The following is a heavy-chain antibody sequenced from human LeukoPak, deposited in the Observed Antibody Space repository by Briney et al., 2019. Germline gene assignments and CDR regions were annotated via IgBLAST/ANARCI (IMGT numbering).Heavy chain of an antibody. Sequence: SQTLSLTCTVSGGSISSGDYYWSWIRQPPGKGLEWIGYIYYSGSTYYNPSLKSRATISVDTSKNQFSLKLSSVTAADTAVYYCARDPVALVVVPAAAHDAFDIWGQGTMVTVSS. J-gene: IGHJ3*02. D-gene: IGHD2-2*01. CDR1: GGSISSGDYY. V-gene: IGHV4-30-4*08. CDR2: IYYSGST. CDR3: ARDPVALVVVPAAAHDAFDI.